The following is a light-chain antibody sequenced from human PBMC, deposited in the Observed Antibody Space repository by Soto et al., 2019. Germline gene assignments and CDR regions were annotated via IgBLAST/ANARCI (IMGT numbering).Light chain of an antibody. V-gene: IGKV3-20*01. J-gene: IGKJ1*01. CDR2: GAS. CDR1: QSVSNSY. CDR3: QQYGSSPLT. Sequence: EIVLTQSPGTLSLSPGERATLSCRASQSVSNSYLAWYQQKPGQAPRLLIYGASSRATGIPDRLSGSGSGTDFTLTISRLEPEDFAVYYCQQYGSSPLTFGQGTKVEIK.